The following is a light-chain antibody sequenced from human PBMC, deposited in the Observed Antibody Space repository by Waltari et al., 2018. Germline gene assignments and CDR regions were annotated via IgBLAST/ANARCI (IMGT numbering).Light chain of an antibody. CDR3: LLYISSDIWV. CDR2: STN. V-gene: IGLV8-61*01. J-gene: IGLJ3*02. CDR1: SGSVSTSYY. Sequence: QTVVTQEPSFSVSPGGTVTLTCGLSSGSVSTSYYPSWYQQTPGQAPRTLIYSTNTRGSGVPDRLSGSILGNKAALTITGAQADDESDDYCLLYISSDIWVFGGGTKLTVL.